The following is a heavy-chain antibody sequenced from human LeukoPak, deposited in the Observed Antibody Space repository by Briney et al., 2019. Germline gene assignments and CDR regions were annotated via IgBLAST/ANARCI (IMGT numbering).Heavy chain of an antibody. J-gene: IGHJ6*02. D-gene: IGHD2-15*01. V-gene: IGHV3-48*01. CDR2: ISSGSSTI. CDR1: GFTFSSYW. Sequence: SGGSLRLSCAASGFTFSSYWMGWVRRAPGKGLEWVSYISSGSSTIYYADSVKGRFTISRDNAKNSLYLQMNTLRAEDTAVYYCARWQKFCSGGSCYGGNYYGMDVWGQGTTVTVSS. CDR3: ARWQKFCSGGSCYGGNYYGMDV.